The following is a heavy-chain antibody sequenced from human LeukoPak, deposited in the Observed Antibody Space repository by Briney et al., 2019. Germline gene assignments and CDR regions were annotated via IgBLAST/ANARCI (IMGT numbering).Heavy chain of an antibody. CDR1: GFTFSSYG. V-gene: IGHV3-30*02. D-gene: IGHD1-26*01. J-gene: IGHJ3*02. CDR2: IRYDGSNK. CDR3: AKDVEMGATSGSGAFDI. Sequence: PGGSLRLSCAASGFTFSSYGMHWVRQAPGKGLEWVAFIRYDGSNKYYADSVKGRFTISRDNSKNTLYLQMNSLRAEDMALYYCAKDVEMGATSGSGAFDIWGQGTMVTVSS.